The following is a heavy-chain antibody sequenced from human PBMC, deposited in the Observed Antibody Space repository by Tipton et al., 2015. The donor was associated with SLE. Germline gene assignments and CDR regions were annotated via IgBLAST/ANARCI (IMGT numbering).Heavy chain of an antibody. J-gene: IGHJ5*02. V-gene: IGHV4-34*01. Sequence: TLSLTCTVSGGSISSHYWSWIRQPPGKGLEWIGEINHSGSTNYNPSLKSRVTISVDTSKNQFSLKLSSVTAADTAVYYCAVGIAAADLSGAYNWFDPWGQGTLVTVSS. CDR2: INHSGST. CDR3: AVGIAAADLSGAYNWFDP. D-gene: IGHD6-13*01. CDR1: GGSISSHY.